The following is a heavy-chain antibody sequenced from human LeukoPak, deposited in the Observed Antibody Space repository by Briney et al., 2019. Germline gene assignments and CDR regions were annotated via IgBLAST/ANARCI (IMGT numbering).Heavy chain of an antibody. Sequence: GGSLRLSCAASGFTFSSYSMNWVRQAPGKGLEWVSSISSSSSYIHYADSVKGRFTISRDNAKNSLYLQMNSLRAEDTAVYYCARATTGAFDYWGQGTLVTVSS. CDR2: ISSSSSYI. CDR1: GFTFSSYS. D-gene: IGHD4-11*01. CDR3: ARATTGAFDY. V-gene: IGHV3-21*01. J-gene: IGHJ4*02.